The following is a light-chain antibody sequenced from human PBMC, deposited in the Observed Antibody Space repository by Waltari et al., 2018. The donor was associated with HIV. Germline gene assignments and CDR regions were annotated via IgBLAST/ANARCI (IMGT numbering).Light chain of an antibody. J-gene: IGLJ2*01. CDR1: SSDIGNYNL. V-gene: IGLV2-23*01. Sequence: QSALTQPASVSGSPGQSITISCTGTSSDIGNYNLVSWYQQHPGKAPKLIISEGIKRPSGVSNRISGSKSANTASLTISWLHAEDEADYFCSSYGGSSNWLFGGGTKLTVL. CDR3: SSYGGSSNWL. CDR2: EGI.